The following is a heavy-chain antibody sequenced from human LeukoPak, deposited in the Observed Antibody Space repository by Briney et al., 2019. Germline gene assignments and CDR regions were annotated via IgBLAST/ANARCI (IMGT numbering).Heavy chain of an antibody. CDR1: GFTFSSYW. Sequence: GGSLRLSCAASGFTFSSYWMHWVRQAPGKGLVWVSRIKSDGGSSSYADSVKGRFTISRDNAKNSLYLQMNSLRAEDTAVYYCARSPGRGIGDAFDIWGQGTMVTVSS. D-gene: IGHD1-1*01. CDR2: IKSDGGSS. CDR3: ARSPGRGIGDAFDI. V-gene: IGHV3-74*01. J-gene: IGHJ3*02.